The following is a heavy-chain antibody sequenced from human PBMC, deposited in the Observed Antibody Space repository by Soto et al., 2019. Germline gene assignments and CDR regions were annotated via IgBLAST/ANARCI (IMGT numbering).Heavy chain of an antibody. CDR1: GYTFSTSG. V-gene: IGHV1-18*01. CDR2: ISTYNGDT. D-gene: IGHD2-15*01. CDR3: ARAGAAPYYYYGMDV. Sequence: QVQLVQSGAEVRKPGASVKVSCKASGYTFSTSGMSWLRQAPGQGLEWMGWISTYNGDTNDAPKFQDRVTMTSDKSTRPVYTELRSLRSDDTAVYCCARAGAAPYYYYGMDVWCQGTRVTVSS. J-gene: IGHJ6*02.